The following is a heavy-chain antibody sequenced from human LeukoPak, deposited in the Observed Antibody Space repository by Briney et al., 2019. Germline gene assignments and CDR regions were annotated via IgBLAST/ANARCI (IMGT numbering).Heavy chain of an antibody. CDR1: GFTFSSYG. CDR3: AREQVVPVTRAPSGYMDV. D-gene: IGHD2-2*01. V-gene: IGHV3-30*02. CDR2: IRYDESNK. J-gene: IGHJ6*03. Sequence: SGGSLRLSCAASGFTFSSYGMHWVRQAPGKGLEWVAFIRYDESNKYYADSVKGRFTISRDNAKNSLYLQMNSLRAEDTAVYYCAREQVVPVTRAPSGYMDVWGKGTTVTVSS.